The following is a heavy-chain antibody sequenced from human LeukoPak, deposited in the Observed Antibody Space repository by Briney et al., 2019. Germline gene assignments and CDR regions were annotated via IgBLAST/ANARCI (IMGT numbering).Heavy chain of an antibody. V-gene: IGHV3-7*03. D-gene: IGHD4-11*01. CDR1: GFTFSSYW. CDR3: ARSDYSDYGYFDY. J-gene: IGHJ4*02. Sequence: GGSLRLSCAASGFTFSSYWMSWVRQAPGKGLEWVANIKQDGSEKYYVDSVKGRFTISRDNAKNSLYLQMNSLRAEDTAVYYCARSDYSDYGYFDYWGQGTLVAVSS. CDR2: IKQDGSEK.